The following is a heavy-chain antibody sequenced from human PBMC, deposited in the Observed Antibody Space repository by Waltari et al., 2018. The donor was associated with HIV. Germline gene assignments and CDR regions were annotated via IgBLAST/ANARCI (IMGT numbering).Heavy chain of an antibody. V-gene: IGHV3-74*01. J-gene: IGHJ1*01. CDR1: GFTFSSYW. D-gene: IGHD5-18*01. CDR3: AKGGTSGYTFGFGR. CDR2: NNSDGSST. Sequence: EVQLVESGGGLVQPGGSLRLSCAASGFTFSSYWMHWVRQAPGKGLVWVSRNNSDGSSTSHADSGKGRFTISRDNARNTLYLQMNSLGAEDTAMYYCAKGGTSGYTFGFGRWGQGTLVTVSS.